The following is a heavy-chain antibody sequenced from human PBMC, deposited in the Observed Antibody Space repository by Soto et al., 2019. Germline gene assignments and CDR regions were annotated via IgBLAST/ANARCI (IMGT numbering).Heavy chain of an antibody. CDR1: GFTFSSYA. V-gene: IGHV3-23*01. CDR3: AKDYDFWSGTLDY. CDR2: ISGSGGST. J-gene: IGHJ4*02. Sequence: GGSLRLSCAASGFTFSSYAMSWVRQAPGKGLEWVSAISGSGGSTYYADSVKGRFTISRDNSRSTLYLQMNSLRAEDTAVYYCAKDYDFWSGTLDYWGQGNLVTVSS. D-gene: IGHD3-3*01.